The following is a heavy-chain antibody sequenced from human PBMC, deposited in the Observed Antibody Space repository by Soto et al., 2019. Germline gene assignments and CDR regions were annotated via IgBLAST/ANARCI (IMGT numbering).Heavy chain of an antibody. CDR3: ASPTGKLDY. D-gene: IGHD2-8*02. V-gene: IGHV1-69*01. J-gene: IGHJ4*02. CDR1: GGTFSNYA. Sequence: QVQLVQSGAEVKKPGSSMKVSCKASGGTFSNYAISWVRQAPGEGLEWMGGIIPIFGTANYAQKFQGRVTITADESTSTAYMELSILRSDETAVYYCASPTGKLDYWGQGTLVTVSS. CDR2: IIPIFGTA.